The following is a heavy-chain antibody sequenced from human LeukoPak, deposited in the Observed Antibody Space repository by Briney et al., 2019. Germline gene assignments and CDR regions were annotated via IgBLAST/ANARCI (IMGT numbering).Heavy chain of an antibody. D-gene: IGHD2-2*01. CDR1: GYTFSGYY. CDR3: ARLGSLFVVVPAATMSYP. CDR2: INPNSGGT. J-gene: IGHJ5*02. V-gene: IGHV1-2*06. Sequence: RASVKVSCKASGYTFSGYYMHWVRQAPGQGLEWMGRINPNSGGTNYAQKFQGRVTMTRDTSISTAYMELSSLRSDDTAVYCCARLGSLFVVVPAATMSYPWGQGTLVTVSS.